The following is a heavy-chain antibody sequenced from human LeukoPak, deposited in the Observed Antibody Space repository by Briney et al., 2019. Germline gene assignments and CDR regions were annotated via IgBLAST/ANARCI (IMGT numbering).Heavy chain of an antibody. V-gene: IGHV4-4*07. Sequence: SETLSLTCTVSGGSISSYYWSWIRQPAGKGLEWIGHIYNSGSTNYNPSLKGRVTMSVATSKNQFSLHLSSVTAADTAVYYCARSAFLVTAPGLYYFDYWGQGTLLAVSS. D-gene: IGHD6-13*01. J-gene: IGHJ4*02. CDR2: IYNSGST. CDR3: ARSAFLVTAPGLYYFDY. CDR1: GGSISSYY.